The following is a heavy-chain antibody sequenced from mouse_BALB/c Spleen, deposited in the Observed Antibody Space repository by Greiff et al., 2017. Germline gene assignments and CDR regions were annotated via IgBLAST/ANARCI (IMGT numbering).Heavy chain of an antibody. Sequence: QVQLQQSGAELAKPGASVKMSCKASGYTFTSYWMHWVKQRPGQGLEWIGYINPSTGYTEYNQKFKDKATLTADKSSSTAYMQLSSLTSEDSAVYYCARSGDGYSFFAYWGQGTLVTVSA. V-gene: IGHV1-7*01. CDR3: ARSGDGYSFFAY. CDR1: GYTFTSYW. J-gene: IGHJ3*01. D-gene: IGHD2-3*01. CDR2: INPSTGYT.